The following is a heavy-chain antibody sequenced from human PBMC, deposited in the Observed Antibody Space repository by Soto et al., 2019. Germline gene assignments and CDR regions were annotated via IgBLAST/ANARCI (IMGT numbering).Heavy chain of an antibody. CDR1: GGSISSGDYY. V-gene: IGHV4-30-4*01. J-gene: IGHJ4*02. CDR2: IYYSGST. Sequence: PSETLSLTCTVSGGSISSGDYYWSWIRQPPGKGLEWIGYIYYSGSTYYNPSLKSRVTISVDTSKNQFSLKLSSVTAADTAVYYCARAPPSLRYFDCLSYYFGYCGQLPLVPVSS. CDR3: ARAPPSLRYFDCLSYYFGY. D-gene: IGHD3-9*01.